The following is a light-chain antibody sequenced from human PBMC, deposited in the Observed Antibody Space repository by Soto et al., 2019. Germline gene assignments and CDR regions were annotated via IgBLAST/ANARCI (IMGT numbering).Light chain of an antibody. J-gene: IGKJ1*01. CDR3: QQYYSSPRT. CDR2: CAS. CDR1: HRVIASSSNRSY. V-gene: IGKV4-1*01. Sequence: VVATQSPASLAVSLRDRRTMHGNSGHRVIASSSNRSYLAWYQQKAGQAPGLLIYCASARDSGVPDRFSGSGSGTDFTLTISSLQAEDVAVYYCQQYYSSPRTCGQGTTGDIK.